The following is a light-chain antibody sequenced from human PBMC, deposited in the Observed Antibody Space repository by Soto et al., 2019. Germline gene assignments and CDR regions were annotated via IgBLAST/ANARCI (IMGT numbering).Light chain of an antibody. CDR1: QGVLHSSSNRFS. V-gene: IGKV4-1*01. Sequence: DIVMTQSPDSLAVSLGERATINCKSSQGVLHSSSNRFSIAWYQQKPGLPPKLIIYWASARESGVPDRFSGSGSGTDFTLTLSSLQAEDVAVYYCQQYFSTPTFGQGTKLEVK. CDR2: WAS. CDR3: QQYFSTPT. J-gene: IGKJ2*01.